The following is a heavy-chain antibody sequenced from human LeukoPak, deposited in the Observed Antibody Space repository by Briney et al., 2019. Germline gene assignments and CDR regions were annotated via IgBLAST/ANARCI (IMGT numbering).Heavy chain of an antibody. V-gene: IGHV4-39*07. J-gene: IGHJ4*02. Sequence: SETLSLTCTVSGGSISSSSYYWGWIRQPPGKGLEWIGSIYYSGSTYYNPSLKSRVTISVDTSKNQFSLKLSSVTAADTAVYYCARNSGSYYHVVDYWGQGTLVTVSS. D-gene: IGHD1-26*01. CDR3: ARNSGSYYHVVDY. CDR2: IYYSGST. CDR1: GGSISSSSYY.